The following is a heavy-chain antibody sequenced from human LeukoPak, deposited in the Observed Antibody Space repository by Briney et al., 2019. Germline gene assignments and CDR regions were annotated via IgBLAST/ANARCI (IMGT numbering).Heavy chain of an antibody. CDR3: ARDKPVATLGNYFDY. Sequence: GGSLRLSCAASGFTFSSYNMNWVRQAPRKGLQWVSHISSSSSTTYYAASVKGRFTISRDTAKNSLYLQLNSLRAEDTAVYYCARDKPVATLGNYFDYWGQGTLVTVSS. V-gene: IGHV3-48*01. CDR1: GFTFSSYN. D-gene: IGHD5-12*01. CDR2: ISSSSSTT. J-gene: IGHJ4*02.